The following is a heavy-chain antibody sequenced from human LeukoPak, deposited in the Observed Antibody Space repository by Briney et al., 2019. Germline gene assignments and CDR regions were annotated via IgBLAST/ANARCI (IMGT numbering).Heavy chain of an antibody. CDR2: IKQDGSEK. J-gene: IGHJ4*02. CDR1: GFTCSTYW. Sequence: PGWALRVFCGASGFTCSTYWMSWVRQAPGKGLEWVANIKQDGSEKYYVDSVKGRFTISRDNAKNSLYLQMNSLRAEDTAVYYCARDLLWGQGTLVTVSS. V-gene: IGHV3-7*01. CDR3: ARDLL.